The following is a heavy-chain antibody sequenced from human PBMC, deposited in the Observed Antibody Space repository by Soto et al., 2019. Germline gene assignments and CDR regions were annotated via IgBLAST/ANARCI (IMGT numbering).Heavy chain of an antibody. Sequence: QVQLVQSGAEVKEPGSSVKVSCKASGGGNLRDYRTTWVRRAPGQGLEWMGGIIPKLGSANYAQNFQGRVTGTPDESTDTVYMELRRLRSGDTAVYYWARGGDGYNFRGVLWGQGTPGNVSS. CDR2: IIPKLGSA. V-gene: IGHV1-69*01. J-gene: IGHJ4*02. D-gene: IGHD2-21*01. CDR3: ARGGDGYNFRGVL. CDR1: GGGNLRDYR.